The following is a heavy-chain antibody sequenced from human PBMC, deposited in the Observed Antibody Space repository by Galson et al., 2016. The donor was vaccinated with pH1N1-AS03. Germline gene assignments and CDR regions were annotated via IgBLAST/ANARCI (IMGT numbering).Heavy chain of an antibody. D-gene: IGHD2-2*01. CDR3: ASRGSSTSCLYYYYGMDV. V-gene: IGHV1-8*01. Sequence: SVKVSCKASGYTFTSYDINWVRQATGQGLEWMGWMNPNSGNTGYAQKFQGRVTMTRNTSISTAYMELSSLRSEDTAVYYCASRGSSTSCLYYYYGMDVWGQGTTVTVSS. CDR2: MNPNSGNT. J-gene: IGHJ6*02. CDR1: GYTFTSYD.